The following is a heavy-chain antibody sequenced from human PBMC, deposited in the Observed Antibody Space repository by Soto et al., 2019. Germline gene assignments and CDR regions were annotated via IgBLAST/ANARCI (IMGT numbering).Heavy chain of an antibody. V-gene: IGHV4-30-4*01. D-gene: IGHD5-12*01. CDR3: ARGEGYSGYDFWFAP. CDR1: GGSISSGDYY. J-gene: IGHJ5*02. Sequence: QVQLQESGPGLVKPSQTLSLTCTVSGGSISSGDYYWSWIRQPPGKGLEWIGYIYYSGSTYYNPSLKSRVTISVDTSKNQFSLKLSSVTAADTAVYYCARGEGYSGYDFWFAPWGHGTLVTVSS. CDR2: IYYSGST.